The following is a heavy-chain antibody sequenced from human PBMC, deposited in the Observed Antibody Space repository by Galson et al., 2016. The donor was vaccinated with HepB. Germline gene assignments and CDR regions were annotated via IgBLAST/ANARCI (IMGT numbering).Heavy chain of an antibody. Sequence: PALVKPTQTLTLTCTFSGFSLSSSGVGVGWTRQPPGKALEWLALIYWDDDKRYSPSLKSRLTITKDTSKNQVVLTMTNMDPVDTATYYCAHWGEQTRGYWYFDLWGRGTLVTVSS. V-gene: IGHV2-5*02. J-gene: IGHJ2*01. CDR3: AHWGEQTRGYWYFDL. CDR2: IYWDDDK. D-gene: IGHD3-10*01. CDR1: GFSLSSSGVG.